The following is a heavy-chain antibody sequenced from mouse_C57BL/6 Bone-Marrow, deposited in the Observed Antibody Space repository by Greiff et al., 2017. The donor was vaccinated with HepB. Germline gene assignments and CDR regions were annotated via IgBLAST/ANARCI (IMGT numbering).Heavy chain of an antibody. CDR3: ARWLLRAMDY. CDR1: GYTFTSYW. V-gene: IGHV1-69*01. J-gene: IGHJ4*01. D-gene: IGHD2-3*01. Sequence: QVQLQQPGAELVMPGASVKLSCKASGYTFTSYWMHWVKQRPGQGLEWIGEIDTSDSYTNYNQKFKGKSTLTVDKSSSTAYMQLSSLTSEDSAVYYCARWLLRAMDYWGQGTSVTVSS. CDR2: IDTSDSYT.